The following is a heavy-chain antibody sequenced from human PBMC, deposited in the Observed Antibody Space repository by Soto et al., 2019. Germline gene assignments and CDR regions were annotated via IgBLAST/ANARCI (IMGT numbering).Heavy chain of an antibody. Sequence: SVKVSCKASGGTFSSYAISWVRQAPGQGLEWMGGIIPIFGTANYAQKFQGRVTITADKSTSTAYMELSSLRSEDTAVYYCARGEMATVYYYYYGMDVWGQGTTVTVSS. CDR3: ARGEMATVYYYYYGMDV. CDR1: GGTFSSYA. J-gene: IGHJ6*02. D-gene: IGHD4-4*01. CDR2: IIPIFGTA. V-gene: IGHV1-69*06.